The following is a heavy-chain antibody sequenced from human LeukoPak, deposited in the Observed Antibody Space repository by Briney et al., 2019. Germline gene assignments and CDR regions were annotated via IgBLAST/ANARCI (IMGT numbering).Heavy chain of an antibody. J-gene: IGHJ4*02. D-gene: IGHD6-19*01. CDR1: GYTFTTYD. Sequence: ASVKVSCKASGYTFTTYDVTWVRQAPGQGLEWMGWISGSNGNRNYAQKLQGRVTMTTDTSTSTAYMELRSLRSDDTAVYYCARSSGWYAPAIDYWGQGTLVTVSS. V-gene: IGHV1-18*01. CDR3: ARSSGWYAPAIDY. CDR2: ISGSNGNR.